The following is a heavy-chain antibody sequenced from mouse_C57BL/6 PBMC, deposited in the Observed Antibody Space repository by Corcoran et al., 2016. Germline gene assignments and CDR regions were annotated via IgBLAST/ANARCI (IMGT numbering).Heavy chain of an antibody. D-gene: IGHD4-1*01. CDR1: GYTVTTYG. CDR3: ARSVVNWVFAY. Sequence: QNQLVQSGPELKKPGETVKISSKASGYTVTTYGMGWVKQAPGKGVKWMGWINTYSGVPTYADDFKGRFAFSLETSASTAYLQINNLKNEDTATYFCARSVVNWVFAYWGQGTLVTVSA. J-gene: IGHJ3*01. V-gene: IGHV9-3*01. CDR2: INTYSGVP.